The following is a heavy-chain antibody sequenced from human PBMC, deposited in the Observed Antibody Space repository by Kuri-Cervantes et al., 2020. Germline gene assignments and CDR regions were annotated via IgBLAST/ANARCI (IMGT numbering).Heavy chain of an antibody. V-gene: IGHV3-9*01. D-gene: IGHD6-13*01. CDR2: ISWNSGSI. CDR3: AREGYSSSWAYYYYYYGMDV. Sequence: LSLTCAASGFTFDDYAMHWVRQAPGKGLEWVSGISWNSGSIGYADSVKGRFTISRDNAKNSLYLQMNSLRAEDTAVYYCAREGYSSSWAYYYYYYGMDVRGQGTTVTVSS. J-gene: IGHJ6*02. CDR1: GFTFDDYA.